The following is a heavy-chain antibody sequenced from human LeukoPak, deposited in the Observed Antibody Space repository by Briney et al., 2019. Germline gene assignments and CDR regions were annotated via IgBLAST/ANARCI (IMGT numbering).Heavy chain of an antibody. CDR3: AYSGSYGRENWFDP. CDR2: MNPNSGNT. CDR1: GYTFTSYD. J-gene: IGHJ5*02. D-gene: IGHD1-26*01. Sequence: ASVKVSCKASGYTFTSYDINWMRQATGQGLEWMGWMNPNSGNTGYAQKFQGRVTMTRNTSISTAYMELSSLRSEDTAVYYCAYSGSYGRENWFDPWGQGTLVTVSS. V-gene: IGHV1-8*01.